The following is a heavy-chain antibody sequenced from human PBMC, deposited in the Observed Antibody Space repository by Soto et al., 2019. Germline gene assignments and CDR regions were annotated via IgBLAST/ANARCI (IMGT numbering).Heavy chain of an antibody. CDR3: ARSYASGWRAFDY. D-gene: IGHD3-16*01. Sequence: QVQLVQSGAELKKPGSSVKVSCKASGDTFSFYTINWVRQAPGLGLEWMGRVNPILSMSNYAPKFQGRVTMTADKSTSTADLELRSLGSEVTAFYYCARSYASGWRAFDYWGEGALVTVSS. CDR1: GDTFSFYT. CDR2: VNPILSMS. V-gene: IGHV1-69*02. J-gene: IGHJ4*02.